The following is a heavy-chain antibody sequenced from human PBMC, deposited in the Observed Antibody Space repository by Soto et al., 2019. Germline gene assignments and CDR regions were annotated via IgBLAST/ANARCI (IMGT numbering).Heavy chain of an antibody. CDR1: GLTFSSYS. CDR2: ISSSSSYI. D-gene: IGHD3-9*01. J-gene: IGHJ4*02. CDR3: ARRGLYDILTGYYNDY. Sequence: EVQLVESGGGLVKPGGSLRLSCAASGLTFSSYSMNWVRKAPGKGLEWVSSISSSSSYIYYADSVKGRLAISRDNAKNSLYLQMNSLRAEDTAVYYCARRGLYDILTGYYNDYWGQGTLVTVSS. V-gene: IGHV3-21*01.